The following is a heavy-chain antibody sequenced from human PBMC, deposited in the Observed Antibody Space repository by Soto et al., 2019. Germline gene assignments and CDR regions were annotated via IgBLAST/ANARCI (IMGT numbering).Heavy chain of an antibody. Sequence: SETLSLTCTVSGGSISSGGYYWSWIRQHPGKGLEWIGYIYYSGSTYYNPSLKSRVTISVDTSKNQFSLKLSSVTAADTAVYYCARGPTAGRVRKYYYYGMDVWGQGTTVTVSS. CDR1: GGSISSGGYY. V-gene: IGHV4-31*03. CDR3: ARGPTAGRVRKYYYYGMDV. CDR2: IYYSGST. D-gene: IGHD6-13*01. J-gene: IGHJ6*02.